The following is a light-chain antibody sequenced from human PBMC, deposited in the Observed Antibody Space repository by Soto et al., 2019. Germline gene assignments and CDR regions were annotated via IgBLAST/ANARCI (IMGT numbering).Light chain of an antibody. CDR2: DAS. CDR1: QSVKNY. CDR3: QQRSNWTPD. V-gene: IGKV3-11*01. Sequence: EIVLTQSPATLSLSPGERATLSCGVSQSVKNYLAWYQQRPGQAPSTIIYDASYRATGIPARFSGSGSWTEFTRTISSLEPEDFEVDDCQQRSNWTPDFGQGTRLETK. J-gene: IGKJ5*01.